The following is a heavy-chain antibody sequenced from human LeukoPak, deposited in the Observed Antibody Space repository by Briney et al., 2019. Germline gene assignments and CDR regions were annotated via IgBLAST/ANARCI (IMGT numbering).Heavy chain of an antibody. J-gene: IGHJ4*02. CDR3: ARTPSYYYDSSFDY. CDR2: IYYSGST. D-gene: IGHD3-22*01. V-gene: IGHV4-59*08. Sequence: SETLSLTCTVSGGSISSYYWSWIRQPPGKGLEWIGYIYYSGSTNYNPSLKSRVTISVDTSKNQFSLKLNSVTAADTAVYYCARTPSYYYDSSFDYWGQGTLVTVSS. CDR1: GGSISSYY.